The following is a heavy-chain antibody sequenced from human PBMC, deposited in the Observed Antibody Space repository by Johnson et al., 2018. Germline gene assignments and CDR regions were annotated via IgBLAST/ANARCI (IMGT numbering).Heavy chain of an antibody. Sequence: QVQLVQSGAEVKKPGSSXKVSCKASGGTFSSYAISWVRQAPGQGLEWMGGIIPIFGTANYAQKFQGRVTITADESTSTAYMELGSLSSEDTAVYYCARRGYCSGGSCYSGPIDYWGQGTLVTVSS. J-gene: IGHJ4*02. CDR1: GGTFSSYA. D-gene: IGHD2-15*01. CDR2: IIPIFGTA. V-gene: IGHV1-69*12. CDR3: ARRGYCSGGSCYSGPIDY.